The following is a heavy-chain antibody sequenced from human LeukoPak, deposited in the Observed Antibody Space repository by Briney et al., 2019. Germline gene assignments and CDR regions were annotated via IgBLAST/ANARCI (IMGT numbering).Heavy chain of an antibody. CDR2: INSDGSST. J-gene: IGHJ6*02. D-gene: IGHD3-9*01. Sequence: GGSLRLSCAASGFTFSSYWMHWVRQAPGKVLVWVSRINSDGSSTSYADSVKGRFTISRDNAKNTLYLQMNSLRAEDTAVYYCARDFPNYDILTGRGGYGMDVWGQGTTVTVSS. CDR3: ARDFPNYDILTGRGGYGMDV. V-gene: IGHV3-74*01. CDR1: GFTFSSYW.